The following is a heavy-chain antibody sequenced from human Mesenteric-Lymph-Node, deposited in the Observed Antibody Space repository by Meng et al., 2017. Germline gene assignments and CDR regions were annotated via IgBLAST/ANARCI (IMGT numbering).Heavy chain of an antibody. D-gene: IGHD3-9*01. Sequence: GESLKISCAASGFTVNSRWMTWARQAPGKGLEWVSVIHSDGGTYYADSVKGRLTISRDNSKNTLFLQMNSLRPEDTAIYYCECWLLTDALDVWGQGTTVTVSS. J-gene: IGHJ6*02. CDR2: IHSDGGT. CDR1: GFTVNSRW. CDR3: ECWLLTDALDV. V-gene: IGHV3-53*05.